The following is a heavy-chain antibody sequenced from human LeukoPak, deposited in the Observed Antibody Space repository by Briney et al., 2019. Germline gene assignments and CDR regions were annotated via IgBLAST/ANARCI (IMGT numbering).Heavy chain of an antibody. V-gene: IGHV1-18*04. CDR1: GYTFTSYY. Sequence: ASVKVSCKASGYTFTSYYMHWVRQAPGQGLEWMGWISAYNGNTNYAQKLQGRVTMTTDTSTSTAYMELRSLRSDDTAVYYCAMQTGGGYSYGYGFDYWGQGTLVTVSS. D-gene: IGHD5-18*01. CDR3: AMQTGGGYSYGYGFDY. J-gene: IGHJ4*02. CDR2: ISAYNGNT.